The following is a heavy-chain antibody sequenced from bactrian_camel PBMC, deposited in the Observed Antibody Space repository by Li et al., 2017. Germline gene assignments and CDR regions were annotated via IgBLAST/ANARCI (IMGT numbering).Heavy chain of an antibody. Sequence: HVQLVESGGGLVQPGGSLRLSCAASGFTFSSYWMYWVRQAPGKGLEWVSTISSGGTTTYTYYADSVRGRFTISRDNAKNTLYLQMNSLNPEDTAVYYCVRDSDDGPDSYWGQGTQVTVS. CDR1: GFTFSSYW. J-gene: IGHJ4*01. CDR2: ISSGGTTTYT. D-gene: IGHD3*01. V-gene: IGHV3S1*01. CDR3: VRDSDDGPDSY.